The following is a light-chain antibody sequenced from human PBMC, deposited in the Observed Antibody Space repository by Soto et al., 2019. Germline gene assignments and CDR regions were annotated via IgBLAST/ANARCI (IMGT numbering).Light chain of an antibody. V-gene: IGKV1-9*01. J-gene: IGKJ5*01. CDR1: QGIRTF. CDR2: AAS. CDR3: QQLHSYPIT. Sequence: IQLTQSPSSLSASVGDRVTFTCRASQGIRTFLAWYQQKAGKAPKPLIYAASTLQSGVSSRFSGSGSGTDFTLTISSLQPEDSAIYYCQQLHSYPITFGHGTRLEIK.